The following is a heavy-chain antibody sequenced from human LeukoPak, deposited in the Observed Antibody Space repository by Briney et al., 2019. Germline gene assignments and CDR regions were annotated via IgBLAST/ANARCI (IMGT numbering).Heavy chain of an antibody. V-gene: IGHV1-2*02. Sequence: VSVKVSCKASGYTFTGYYMHWVRQAPGQGLEWMGWINPNIGGTNYAQNFHGRVTMTRDTSISTAYMELSRLRCDDTAVYYCALMLERRRGSYYNYWGQGTLVTVSS. D-gene: IGHD1-26*01. J-gene: IGHJ4*02. CDR2: INPNIGGT. CDR1: GYTFTGYY. CDR3: ALMLERRRGSYYNY.